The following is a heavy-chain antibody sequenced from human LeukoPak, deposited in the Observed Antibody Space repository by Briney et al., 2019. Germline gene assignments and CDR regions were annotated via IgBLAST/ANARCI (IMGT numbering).Heavy chain of an antibody. CDR2: IYYSGSA. V-gene: IGHV4-39*01. CDR3: ARHPERYSYFDY. D-gene: IGHD5-18*01. J-gene: IGHJ4*02. CDR1: GVSISSSSYY. Sequence: SEKLSFNCTVSGVSISSSSYYWGWIRQPPGKGLELIGSIYYSGSAYYNPSLKSRVTMSVDTSKNQFSLRLSSVTAADTAVYSCARHPERYSYFDYWGQGTLVTVSS.